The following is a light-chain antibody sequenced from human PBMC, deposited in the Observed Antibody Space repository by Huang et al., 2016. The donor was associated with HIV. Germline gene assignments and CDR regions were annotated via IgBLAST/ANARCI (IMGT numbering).Light chain of an antibody. CDR3: QQYNRWPPLT. CDR2: GAS. V-gene: IGKV3-15*01. J-gene: IGKJ4*01. Sequence: VMTQSPATLSVSPGERVTLSCRASQTVIKNLAWYQQRPGPPPRLLVYGASVRAAGGPDRFRGSGSGTDFTLTITSLQSEDFAIYYCQQYNRWPPLTFGGGTKVETK. CDR1: QTVIKN.